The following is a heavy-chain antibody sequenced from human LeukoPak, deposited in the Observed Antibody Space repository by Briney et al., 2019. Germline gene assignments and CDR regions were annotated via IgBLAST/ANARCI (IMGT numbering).Heavy chain of an antibody. CDR2: TSTNGGNT. Sequence: GGSLRLSCAASGFTFSSYAMHWVRQAPGKGLEYVSATSTNGGNTYYANSVKGRFTISRDNSKNMLYLQMGSLRAEDIAVYYCARAVGSTWSFDYWGQGTLVTVSS. J-gene: IGHJ4*02. V-gene: IGHV3-64*01. CDR3: ARAVGSTWSFDY. D-gene: IGHD6-13*01. CDR1: GFTFSSYA.